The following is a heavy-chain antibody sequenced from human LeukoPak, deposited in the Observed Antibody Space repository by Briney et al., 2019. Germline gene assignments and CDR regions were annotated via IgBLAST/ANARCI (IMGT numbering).Heavy chain of an antibody. Sequence: SETLSLTCTVSGGSISSYCWSWIRQPPGRGLEWIGYIYYSGTTNYNPSLKSRVTISVDTSKNQFSLKLSSVTAADTAVYYCARGVYIAAAQYGYWGQGTLVTVSS. CDR3: ARGVYIAAAQYGY. D-gene: IGHD6-13*01. CDR1: GGSISSYC. CDR2: IYYSGTT. J-gene: IGHJ4*02. V-gene: IGHV4-59*01.